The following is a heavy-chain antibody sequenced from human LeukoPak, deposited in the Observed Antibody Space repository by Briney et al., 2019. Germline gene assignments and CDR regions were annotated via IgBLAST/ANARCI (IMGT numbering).Heavy chain of an antibody. CDR1: GGSISSSSYY. CDR3: ARHPFVQRLGFDY. J-gene: IGHJ4*02. D-gene: IGHD6-25*01. CDR2: IYYSGST. Sequence: SETLSLTCTVSGGSISSSSYYWGWIRQPPGKGLEWIGSIYYSGSTYYNPSLKSRVTISVDTSKNQFSLKLSSVTAADTAVYYCARHPFVQRLGFDYWGQGTLVTVSS. V-gene: IGHV4-39*01.